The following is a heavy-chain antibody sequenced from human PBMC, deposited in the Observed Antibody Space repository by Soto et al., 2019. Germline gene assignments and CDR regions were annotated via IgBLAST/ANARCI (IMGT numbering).Heavy chain of an antibody. CDR3: AHIVVAGLGYYFDY. D-gene: IGHD6-19*01. CDR2: IYWDDDK. J-gene: IGHJ4*02. CDR1: GFSLSSTRMA. Sequence: QITLKESGPTLVKPTQTLTLTCTFSGFSLSSTRMAVGWIRQPPGKALEWLALIYWDDDKRYSPFLKSRRTITKHTSKNQVVLTMSNMDPVDTARYYCAHIVVAGLGYYFDYWGQGTLVTVSS. V-gene: IGHV2-5*02.